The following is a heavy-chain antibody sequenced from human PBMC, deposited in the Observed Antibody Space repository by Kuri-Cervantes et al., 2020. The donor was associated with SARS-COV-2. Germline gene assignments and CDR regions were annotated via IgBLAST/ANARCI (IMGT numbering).Heavy chain of an antibody. CDR1: GFTFRSCW. V-gene: IGHV3-7*01. CDR2: IKPEGGEK. D-gene: IGHD3-10*01. CDR3: ASLDHGLGSYYHTFPHDY. J-gene: IGHJ4*02. Sequence: GESLKISCAASGFTFRSCWMSWVRQAPGKGLEWVAAIKPEGGEKHYVDSVRGRFTISRDDAKNSLYLQMNRLRAEDTAVYYCASLDHGLGSYYHTFPHDYWGLGTQVTVSS.